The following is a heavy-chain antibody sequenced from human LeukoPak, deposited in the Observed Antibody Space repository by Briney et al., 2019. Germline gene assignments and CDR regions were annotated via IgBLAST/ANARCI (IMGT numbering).Heavy chain of an antibody. V-gene: IGHV4-59*01. D-gene: IGHD3-22*01. Sequence: SETLSLTCTVSGGSISSYYWSWIRQPPGKGLEWIGYIYYSGSTNYNPSLKSRVTISVDTSKNQFSLKLSSVTAADTAVYYCARAQGYYEGSDYWGQGTLVTVSS. CDR1: GGSISSYY. CDR3: ARAQGYYEGSDY. CDR2: IYYSGST. J-gene: IGHJ4*02.